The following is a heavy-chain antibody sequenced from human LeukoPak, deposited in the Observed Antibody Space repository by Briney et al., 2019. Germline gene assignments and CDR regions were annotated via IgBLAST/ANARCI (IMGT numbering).Heavy chain of an antibody. CDR1: GGSFSGYY. Sequence: SETLSLTRAVYGGSFSGYYWSWIRQPPGKGLEWIGEINHSGSTNYNPSLKSRVTISVDTSKNQFSLKLSSVTAADTAVYYCARSGYYMNAFDIWGQGTMVTVSS. J-gene: IGHJ3*02. CDR3: ARSGYYMNAFDI. V-gene: IGHV4-34*01. D-gene: IGHD3-3*01. CDR2: INHSGST.